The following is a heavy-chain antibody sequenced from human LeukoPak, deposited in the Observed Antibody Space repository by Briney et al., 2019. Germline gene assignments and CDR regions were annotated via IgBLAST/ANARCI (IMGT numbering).Heavy chain of an antibody. CDR3: ASYPYSGSYFFDY. J-gene: IGHJ4*02. CDR1: GFTFSSYS. V-gene: IGHV3-21*01. CDR2: ISSSSSYI. Sequence: PGGSLRLSCAASGFTFSSYSMNWVRQAPGKGLEWVSSISSSSSYIYYADSVKGRFTISRDNAKNSLYLQMNCLRAEDTAVYYCASYPYSGSYFFDYWGQGTLVTVSS. D-gene: IGHD1-26*01.